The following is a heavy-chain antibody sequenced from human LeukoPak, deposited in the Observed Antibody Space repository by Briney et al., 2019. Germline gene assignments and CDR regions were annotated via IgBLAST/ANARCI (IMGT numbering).Heavy chain of an antibody. J-gene: IGHJ4*02. CDR2: IIPILGIA. D-gene: IGHD3-22*01. Sequence: GASVKVSCKASGGTFSSYAISWVRQAPGQGLEWMGRIIPILGIANYAQKFQGRVTITADKSTSTAYMELSSLRSEDTAVYYCATIYASSGYPDYWGQGTLVTVSS. CDR3: ATIYASSGYPDY. V-gene: IGHV1-69*04. CDR1: GGTFSSYA.